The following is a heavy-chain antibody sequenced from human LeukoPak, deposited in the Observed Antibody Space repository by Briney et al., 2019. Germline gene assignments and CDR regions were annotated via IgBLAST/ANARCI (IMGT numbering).Heavy chain of an antibody. Sequence: GGSLRLSCAASGFTFSSYGMHWVRQAPGKGLEWVAVIWYGGSNKYYADSVKGRFTISRDNSKNTLYLQMNSLRAEDTAVYYCAKSLPEYGVAGYYYYYMDVWGKGTTVTVSS. D-gene: IGHD3-3*01. V-gene: IGHV3-33*08. CDR1: GFTFSSYG. CDR3: AKSLPEYGVAGYYYYYMDV. J-gene: IGHJ6*03. CDR2: IWYGGSNK.